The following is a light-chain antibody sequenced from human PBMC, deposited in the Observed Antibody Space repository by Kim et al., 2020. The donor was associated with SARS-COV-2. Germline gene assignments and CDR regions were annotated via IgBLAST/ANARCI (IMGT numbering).Light chain of an antibody. Sequence: ASVGDRVTIPGRASKTISNFVAWFQQKPGMVPKLLIYSASTLHSGVPSRFSGSGSGTHFTLTISSLQPEDVATYYCQRYNSVPQAFGQGTKVDIK. J-gene: IGKJ1*01. CDR2: SAS. V-gene: IGKV1-27*01. CDR3: QRYNSVPQA. CDR1: KTISNF.